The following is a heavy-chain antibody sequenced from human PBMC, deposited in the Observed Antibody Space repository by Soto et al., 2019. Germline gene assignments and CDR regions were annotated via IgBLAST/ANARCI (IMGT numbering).Heavy chain of an antibody. CDR1: GGSISSSSYY. Sequence: QLQLQESGPGLVKPSETLSLTCTVSGGSISSSSYYWGWIRQPPGKGLDWIGSIYYSGSTYYNPSLKSRVTIYVDTSKNQFSLKLSSVTAADTPVYYCARHVGGGVVRRGYSNGNHFDYWGQGTLVTVSS. D-gene: IGHD5-18*01. J-gene: IGHJ4*02. V-gene: IGHV4-39*01. CDR2: IYYSGST. CDR3: ARHVGGGVVRRGYSNGNHFDY.